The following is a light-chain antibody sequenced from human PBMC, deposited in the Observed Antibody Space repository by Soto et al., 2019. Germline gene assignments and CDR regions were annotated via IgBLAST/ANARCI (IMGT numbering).Light chain of an antibody. CDR3: QQYGSSPWT. CDR2: GAS. J-gene: IGKJ1*01. Sequence: EILLTQSPGTLSLSPGERATLSCRASQSVSNNYLAWYQQKTGQAPRILIYGASNRATGIPDRFSGSGSGTDCTLTISRLEPEDFSVYYGQQYGSSPWTFGQGTKVDIK. V-gene: IGKV3-20*01. CDR1: QSVSNNY.